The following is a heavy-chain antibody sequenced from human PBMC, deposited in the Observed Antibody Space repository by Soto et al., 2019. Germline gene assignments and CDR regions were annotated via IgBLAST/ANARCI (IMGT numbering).Heavy chain of an antibody. V-gene: IGHV4-59*01. Sequence: ASETLSLTWTVSSGSISNYYWSWIRQPPGKGLEWIGYIYYSGSTNYNPSLKSRVTISVDTSKNQFSLKLSSVTAADTAVYYCAREGIAAASDAFDIWGQGTMVTVSS. J-gene: IGHJ3*02. D-gene: IGHD6-13*01. CDR2: IYYSGST. CDR3: AREGIAAASDAFDI. CDR1: SGSISNYY.